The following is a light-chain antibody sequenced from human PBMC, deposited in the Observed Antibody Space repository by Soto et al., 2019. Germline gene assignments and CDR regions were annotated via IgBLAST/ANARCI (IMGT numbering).Light chain of an antibody. Sequence: QSALTQPPSASGSPGQSVTISCTGTSSDVGGYYYVSWYQQHPGKVPKLRIYEVSKRPSGVPVRFSGSNSGNTASLTVSGLQVDDEADYHCSSYAGSNNFVVFGGGTKLTVL. V-gene: IGLV2-8*01. J-gene: IGLJ2*01. CDR1: SSDVGGYYY. CDR2: EVS. CDR3: SSYAGSNNFVV.